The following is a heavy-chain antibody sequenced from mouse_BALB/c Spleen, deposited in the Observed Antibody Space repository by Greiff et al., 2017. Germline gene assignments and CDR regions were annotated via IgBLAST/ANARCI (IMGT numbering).Heavy chain of an antibody. CDR3: ARGGNYDWYFDV. D-gene: IGHD2-1*01. CDR1: GFTFSSFG. J-gene: IGHJ1*01. Sequence: EVQLVESGGGLVQPGGSRKLSCAASGFTFSSFGMHWVRQAPEKGLEWVAYISSGSSTIYYADTVKGRFTISRDNPKNTLFLQMTSLRSEDTAMYYCARGGNYDWYFDVWGAGTTVTVSA. CDR2: ISSGSSTI. V-gene: IGHV5-17*02.